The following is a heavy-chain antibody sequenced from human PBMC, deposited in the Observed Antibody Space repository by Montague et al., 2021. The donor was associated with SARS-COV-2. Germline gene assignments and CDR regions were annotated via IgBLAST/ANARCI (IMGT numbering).Heavy chain of an antibody. CDR3: ARCLPTGIDGRGYFDF. J-gene: IGHJ4*02. CDR1: GFIFEDYA. V-gene: IGHV3-9*01. CDR2: ISWNSGSI. D-gene: IGHD5-24*01. Sequence: SLRLSCAASGFIFEDYAMHWVRQAPGKGLEWVSGISWNSGSIAYXDSVKGRFTISRENAKNSLYLQMSSLRPEDTAVYYCARCLPTGIDGRGYFDFWGQGSLVTVSS.